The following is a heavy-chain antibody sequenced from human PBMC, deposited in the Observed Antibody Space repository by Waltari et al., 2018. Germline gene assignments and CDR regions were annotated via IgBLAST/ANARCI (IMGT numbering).Heavy chain of an antibody. CDR3: ARDFWHYYYYYMDV. J-gene: IGHJ6*03. D-gene: IGHD3-3*01. Sequence: EVQLVESGGGLVQPGGSLRLSCAASGFTFSSYSMNWVRQAPGKGLEWVSYISSSSSTIYYAESVKGRFTISRDNAKNSLYLQMNSLRDEDTAVYYCARDFWHYYYYYMDVWGKGTTVTVSS. V-gene: IGHV3-48*02. CDR1: GFTFSSYS. CDR2: ISSSSSTI.